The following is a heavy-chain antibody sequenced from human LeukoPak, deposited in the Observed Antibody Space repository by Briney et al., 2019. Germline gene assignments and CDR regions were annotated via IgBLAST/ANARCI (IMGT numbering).Heavy chain of an antibody. J-gene: IGHJ4*02. CDR1: GGSISSGGYS. V-gene: IGHV4-31*03. D-gene: IGHD2-2*01. CDR3: AGERPAAYFDY. CDR2: IYYSGST. Sequence: SETLSLTCTVSGGSISSGGYSWSWIRQHPGKGLEWIGYIYYSGSTYYNPSLKSRVTISVDTSKNQFSLKLSSVTAADTAVYYCAGERPAAYFDYWGQGTLVTVSS.